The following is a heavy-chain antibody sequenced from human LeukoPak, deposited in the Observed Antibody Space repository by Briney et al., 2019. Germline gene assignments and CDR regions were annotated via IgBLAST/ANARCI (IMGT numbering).Heavy chain of an antibody. D-gene: IGHD6-19*01. Sequence: SETLSLTCTVSGGSISSGDYYWSWIRQPPGKGLEWIGYIYYSGSTNYNPSLKSRVTISVDTSKNQFSLKLSSVTAADTAVYYCARSFSSGWCWFDPWGQGTLVTVSS. CDR3: ARSFSSGWCWFDP. CDR1: GGSISSGDYY. CDR2: IYYSGST. J-gene: IGHJ5*02. V-gene: IGHV4-61*08.